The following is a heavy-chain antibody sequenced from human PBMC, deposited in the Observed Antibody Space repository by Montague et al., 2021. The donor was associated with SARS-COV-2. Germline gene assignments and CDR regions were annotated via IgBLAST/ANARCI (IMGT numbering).Heavy chain of an antibody. CDR3: ARSAPSSGGSCFSGWVDP. Sequence: PALVKPTQTLTLTCTFSGFSLSTSKMCVRWIRQSPGKALEWLALIDWSDGKYYNTSLKTRLTISEDPSKNQVVLTMTNMDPVDTATYFCARSAPSSGGSCFSGWVDPWGQGTLGIVSS. D-gene: IGHD2-15*01. J-gene: IGHJ5*02. CDR2: IDWSDGK. CDR1: GFSLSTSKMC. V-gene: IGHV2-70*01.